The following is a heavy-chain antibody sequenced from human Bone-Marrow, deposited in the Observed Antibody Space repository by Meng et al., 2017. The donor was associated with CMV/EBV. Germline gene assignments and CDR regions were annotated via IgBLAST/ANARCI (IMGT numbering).Heavy chain of an antibody. CDR1: GYTFTSYY. D-gene: IGHD3-10*01. CDR3: ARPLESVGSGSSWFDP. J-gene: IGHJ5*02. CDR2: INPSGGST. V-gene: IGHV1-46*01. Sequence: ASVKVSCKASGYTFTSYYMHWVRQAPGQGLEWMGIINPSGGSTSYAQKFQGRVTMTRDTSISTAYMELSRLRSDDTAVYYCARPLESVGSGSSWFDPWGQGTLVTVSS.